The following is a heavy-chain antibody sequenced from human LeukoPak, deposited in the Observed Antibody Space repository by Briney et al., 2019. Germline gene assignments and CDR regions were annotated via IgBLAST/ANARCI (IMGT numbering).Heavy chain of an antibody. CDR3: ARRLTQYDCFDP. D-gene: IGHD2-2*01. CDR1: GDSVSINSVT. J-gene: IGHJ5*02. Sequence: SQTLSLTCAISGDSVSINSVTWNWIRQSPSRGLEWLGRTYYKSTWYNDYAVSVRSRITVNPDTSKNQFSLHLNSVTPEGTAVYYCARRLTQYDCFDPWGQGILVTVSS. V-gene: IGHV6-1*01. CDR2: TYYKSTWYN.